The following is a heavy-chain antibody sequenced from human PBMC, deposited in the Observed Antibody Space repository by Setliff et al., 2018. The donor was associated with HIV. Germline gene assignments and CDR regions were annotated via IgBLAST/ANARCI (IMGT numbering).Heavy chain of an antibody. V-gene: IGHV4-59*08. CDR3: ARHLYYYDNNGYLQPYYYMDV. CDR1: GGSINNYH. J-gene: IGHJ6*03. CDR2: VNYVGDT. Sequence: SETLSLTCTVSGGSINNYHWSWVRQSPGKGLEWIAYVNYVGDTNYNPSLKSRVTISLGTSKNQFSLKLSSVTAADTAVHYCARHLYYYDNNGYLQPYYYMDVWGKGTTVTVSS. D-gene: IGHD3-22*01.